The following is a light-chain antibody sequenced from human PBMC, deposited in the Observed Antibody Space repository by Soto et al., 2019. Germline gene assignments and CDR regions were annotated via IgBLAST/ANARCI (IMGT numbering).Light chain of an antibody. CDR3: QQYGSSDT. CDR2: GAS. V-gene: IGKV3-20*01. CDR1: QSVSNNY. Sequence: EIVLTQSPGTLSLSPREIATLSCSASQSVSNNYLAWYQPKPCQAPRLLIYGASNWATGIPDRFSGSGSATDFTLTISRLEPAEFAVYYCQQYGSSDTFGQGTKVDIK. J-gene: IGKJ1*01.